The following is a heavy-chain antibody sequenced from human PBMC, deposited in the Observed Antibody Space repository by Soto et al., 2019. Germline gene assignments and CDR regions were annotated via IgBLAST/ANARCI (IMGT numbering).Heavy chain of an antibody. J-gene: IGHJ6*02. CDR2: ISYDGSNK. CDR3: AKDRRPNYYYGMDV. CDR1: GFTFSSYG. D-gene: IGHD6-25*01. Sequence: QVQLVESGGGVVQPGRSLRLSCAASGFTFSSYGMHWVRQAPGKGLEWVAVISYDGSNKYYADSVKGRFTISRDNSKNTLYLQMNSLRAEDTAVYYCAKDRRPNYYYGMDVWGHETTVTVSS. V-gene: IGHV3-30*18.